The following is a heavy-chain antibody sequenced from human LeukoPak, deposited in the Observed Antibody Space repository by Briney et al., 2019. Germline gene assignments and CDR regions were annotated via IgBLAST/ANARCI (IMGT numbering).Heavy chain of an antibody. CDR1: GYTFTSYG. CDR3: ARQIGYYYDSSGYYFPAEFDY. Sequence: GASVKVSCKASGYTFTSYGISWGRQAPGQGLEWMGWIGAYNGNTNYAQKLQGRVTMTTDTSTSTAYMELRSLRSDDTAVYYCARQIGYYYDSSGYYFPAEFDYWGQGTLVTVSS. V-gene: IGHV1-18*01. J-gene: IGHJ4*02. CDR2: IGAYNGNT. D-gene: IGHD3-22*01.